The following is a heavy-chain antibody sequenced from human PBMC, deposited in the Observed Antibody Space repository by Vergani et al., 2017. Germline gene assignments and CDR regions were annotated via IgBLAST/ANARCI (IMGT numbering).Heavy chain of an antibody. CDR1: GYTLTELS. J-gene: IGHJ6*02. CDR3: ATHPSTMIVVVTPYYYYGMDV. CDR2: FDPEDGET. V-gene: IGHV1-24*01. D-gene: IGHD3-22*01. Sequence: QVQLVQSGAEVKKPGASVKVSCKVSGYTLTELSMHWVRQAPGKGLEWMGGFDPEDGETIYAQKFQGRVTMTEDTSTDTAYMELSSLRSEDTAVYYCATHPSTMIVVVTPYYYYGMDVWDQGTTVTVSS.